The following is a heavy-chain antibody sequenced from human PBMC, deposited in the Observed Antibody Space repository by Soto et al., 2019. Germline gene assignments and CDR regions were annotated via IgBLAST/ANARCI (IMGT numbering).Heavy chain of an antibody. CDR3: AKDPYCSSPRCYFRADY. J-gene: IGHJ4*02. Sequence: EVQLLESGGGLVQPGGSLRLSCAASGFTFSSYAMSWVRQAPGKGLEWVSAISGSGGSTYYADSVKGRFTISRDHSKNPLYLQMNSLRAEDKAVYYCAKDPYCSSPRCYFRADYWGQGTLVTVSS. V-gene: IGHV3-23*01. CDR2: ISGSGGST. D-gene: IGHD2-2*01. CDR1: GFTFSSYA.